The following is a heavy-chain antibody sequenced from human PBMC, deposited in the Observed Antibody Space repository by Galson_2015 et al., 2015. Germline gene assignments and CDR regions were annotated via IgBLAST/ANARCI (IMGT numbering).Heavy chain of an antibody. CDR2: IYYSGST. Sequence: QVQLQESGPGLVKPSETLSLTCTVSGGSVSSGSYYWSWIRQPPGKGLEWIGYIYYSGSTNYNPSLKSRVTISVDTSKNQFSLKLSSVTAADTAVYYCARYGDSDYWGQGTLVTVSS. J-gene: IGHJ4*02. V-gene: IGHV4-61*01. CDR1: GGSVSSGSYY. CDR3: ARYGDSDY. D-gene: IGHD4-17*01.